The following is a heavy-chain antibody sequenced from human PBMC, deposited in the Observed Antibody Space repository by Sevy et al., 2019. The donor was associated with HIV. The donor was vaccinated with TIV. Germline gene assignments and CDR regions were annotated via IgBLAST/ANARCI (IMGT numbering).Heavy chain of an antibody. CDR1: GYTFTSYG. D-gene: IGHD6-19*01. J-gene: IGHJ4*02. V-gene: IGHV1-18*01. CDR3: ARGTLRYSSGWYFDY. Sequence: ASVKVSCKASGYTFTSYGISWVRQAPGQGLEWMGWISAYNGNTNYAQTLQGRVTMTTDTSTGTAYMELRSLRSDDTAVYYCARGTLRYSSGWYFDYWGQGTLVTVSS. CDR2: ISAYNGNT.